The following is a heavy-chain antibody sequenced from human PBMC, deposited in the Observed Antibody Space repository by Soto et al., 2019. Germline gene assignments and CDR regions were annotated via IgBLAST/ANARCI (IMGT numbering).Heavy chain of an antibody. CDR3: AKRQQLVRYLYGMDV. J-gene: IGHJ6*02. Sequence: PSETLSLTCTVSGGSISSSSYYWSWVRQAPGKGLEWVSAISGSGGSTYYADSVKGRFTISRDNSKNTLYLQMNSLRAEDTAVYFCAKRQQLVRYLYGMDVWGQGTTVTVSS. CDR1: GGSISSSSYY. D-gene: IGHD6-13*01. V-gene: IGHV3-23*01. CDR2: ISGSGGST.